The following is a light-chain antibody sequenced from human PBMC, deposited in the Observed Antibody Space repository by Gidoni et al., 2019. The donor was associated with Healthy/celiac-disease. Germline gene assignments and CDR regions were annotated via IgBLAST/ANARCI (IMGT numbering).Light chain of an antibody. V-gene: IGKV3-20*01. CDR3: QKYGSSPP. J-gene: IGKJ3*01. CDR2: GAS. Sequence: IVLTQSPGTLSLSPGERATLSCRASQSVSISYLAWYQQKPGQAPRLLIYGASSRATGIPDRLSGSGSGTDFTLTISRLEPEDFAVYYCQKYGSSPPFGPGTKVDIK. CDR1: QSVSISY.